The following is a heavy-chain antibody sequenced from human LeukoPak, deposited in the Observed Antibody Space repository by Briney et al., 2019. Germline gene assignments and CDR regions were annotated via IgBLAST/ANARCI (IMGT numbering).Heavy chain of an antibody. CDR1: GFTFNSYW. Sequence: GGSLRLSCEASGFTFNSYWMIWVRQAPGKGLEWVSGISGSGGSTYFADSVKGRFTISRDNSKNTLYLQMNSLRAEDTAVYYCAKDDSPGKEWLEVIDYWGQGTLVTVSS. CDR3: AKDDSPGKEWLEVIDY. V-gene: IGHV3-23*01. J-gene: IGHJ4*02. D-gene: IGHD3-3*01. CDR2: ISGSGGST.